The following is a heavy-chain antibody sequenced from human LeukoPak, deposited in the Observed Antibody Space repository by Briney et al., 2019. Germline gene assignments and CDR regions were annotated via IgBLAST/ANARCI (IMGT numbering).Heavy chain of an antibody. D-gene: IGHD3-3*01. CDR2: VHLDGRT. J-gene: IGHJ4*02. Sequence: SGTLSLTCGVSGGSVTSTNWWTWVRQPPGKGLEWIGEVHLDGRTNYNPSLKSRLTMSVDLSENHISLKLTSVTAADTAVYYCAREGGFYRPLDYSDQGTLVTVSS. CDR1: GGSVTSTNW. CDR3: AREGGFYRPLDY. V-gene: IGHV4-4*02.